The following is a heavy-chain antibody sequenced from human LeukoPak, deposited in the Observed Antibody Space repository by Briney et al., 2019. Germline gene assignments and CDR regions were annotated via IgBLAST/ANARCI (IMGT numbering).Heavy chain of an antibody. J-gene: IGHJ4*02. Sequence: GGSLRLSCAASGFTFSSYAMTWVRQAPGKGLEWVSSISYSSTYLSYADSVKGRFAISRDDAKNSLYLQMNSLRAEDTAVYYCAREAPYSSSWDFSNYWGQGTLVTVSS. CDR2: ISYSSTYL. V-gene: IGHV3-21*01. CDR3: AREAPYSSSWDFSNY. CDR1: GFTFSSYA. D-gene: IGHD6-13*01.